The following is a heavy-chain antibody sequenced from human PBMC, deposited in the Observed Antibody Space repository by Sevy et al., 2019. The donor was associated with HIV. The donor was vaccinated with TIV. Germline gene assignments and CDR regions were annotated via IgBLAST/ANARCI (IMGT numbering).Heavy chain of an antibody. CDR1: GFTFSNYW. Sequence: GGSLRLSCVASGFTFSNYWMSWVRQAPGKGLEWVANIKPDGSEKYYVDSVKGRFTTSRANAKNSLYLQMNSRRAEDTAVYYCARTGTTRCIDYWGQGTLVTVSS. J-gene: IGHJ4*02. CDR2: IKPDGSEK. V-gene: IGHV3-7*01. D-gene: IGHD1-7*01. CDR3: ARTGTTRCIDY.